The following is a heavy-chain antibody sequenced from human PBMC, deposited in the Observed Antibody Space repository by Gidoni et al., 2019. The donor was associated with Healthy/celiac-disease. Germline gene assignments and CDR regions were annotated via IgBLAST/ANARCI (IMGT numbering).Heavy chain of an antibody. D-gene: IGHD3-10*01. CDR2: INHSGST. CDR1: GGSFSGYY. J-gene: IGHJ5*02. CDR3: ARVELRARNSNWFDP. Sequence: QVQLQQWGAGRLKPSETLSLTCAAYGGSFSGYYWSWIRQPPGKGLEWIGEINHSGSTNYNPSLKSRVTISVDTSKNQFSLKLSSVTAADTAVYYCARVELRARNSNWFDPWGQGTLVTVSS. V-gene: IGHV4-34*01.